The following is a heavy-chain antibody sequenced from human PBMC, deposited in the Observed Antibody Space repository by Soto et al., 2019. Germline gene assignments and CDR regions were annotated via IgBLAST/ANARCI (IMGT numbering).Heavy chain of an antibody. CDR2: MNPNSGNP. CDR1: GYTFTSYD. Sequence: QVQLVQSGAEGKKPGASVKVSCKASGYTFTSYDINWVRQATGQGLEWMGWMNPNSGNPGYAQKFHGRVTMTSNTSISTAYMELSSLLSEDTAVYYCARAKPSYGMAVWGQGTTVTVSS. V-gene: IGHV1-8*01. CDR3: ARAKPSYGMAV. J-gene: IGHJ6*02.